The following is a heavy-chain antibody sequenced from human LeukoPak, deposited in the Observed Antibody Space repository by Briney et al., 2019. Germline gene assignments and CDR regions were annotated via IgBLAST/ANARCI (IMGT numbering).Heavy chain of an antibody. J-gene: IGHJ4*02. CDR3: ANSRGAVAGAPDY. Sequence: GGSLRLSCAASGFTFSSYWMTWVRQAPGKGLEWVAEMKQDGREIYYADSVKGRFTVSRDNSKNTLYLQMNSLRAEDTAVYYCANSRGAVAGAPDYWGQGTLVTVSS. V-gene: IGHV3-7*03. CDR1: GFTFSSYW. CDR2: MKQDGREI. D-gene: IGHD6-19*01.